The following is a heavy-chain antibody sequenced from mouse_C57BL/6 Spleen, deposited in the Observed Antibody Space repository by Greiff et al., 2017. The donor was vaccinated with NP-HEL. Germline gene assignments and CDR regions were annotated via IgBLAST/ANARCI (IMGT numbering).Heavy chain of an antibody. J-gene: IGHJ2*01. Sequence: QVQLQQSGAELARPGASVKMSCKASGYTFTSYTMHWVKQRPGQGLEWIGYINPSSGYTKYNKKFKDKATLTADKSSSTAYMQLSSLTSEDSAVYYCVTAQATYYFDYWGQGTTLTVSS. CDR1: GYTFTSYT. CDR3: VTAQATYYFDY. D-gene: IGHD3-2*02. V-gene: IGHV1-4*01. CDR2: INPSSGYT.